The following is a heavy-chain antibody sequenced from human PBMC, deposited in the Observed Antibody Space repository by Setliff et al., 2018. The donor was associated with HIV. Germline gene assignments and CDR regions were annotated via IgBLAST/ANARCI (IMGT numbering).Heavy chain of an antibody. CDR2: IYYSGNP. Sequence: KPSETLSLTCTVSGGSISSGYYYWSWIRQHPGKGLEWIGYIYYSGNPFYNPSLRSRVTISLATSKNQFSLKLSSVPAADTAVYYCASWFDYAQRPPLYYFDYWGQGTLVTVSS. CDR3: ASWFDYAQRPPLYYFDY. CDR1: GGSISSGYYY. D-gene: IGHD2-2*01. V-gene: IGHV4-31*03. J-gene: IGHJ4*02.